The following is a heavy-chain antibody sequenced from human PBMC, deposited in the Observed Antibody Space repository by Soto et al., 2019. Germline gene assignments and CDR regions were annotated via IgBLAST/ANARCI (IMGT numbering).Heavy chain of an antibody. D-gene: IGHD2-8*01. V-gene: IGHV3-33*01. CDR1: GFDFSQYT. Sequence: QVQLVEPGGGVVQPGRSLRLSCTASGFDFSQYTVHWVRQAPGKGLEWVAVMWYDGSKKYYGDSVKDRFTISRDNSKSILDLQMNSLKVEDTAIYYCVRGWRGFMYASPFDVWGQGALVTVSS. CDR2: MWYDGSKK. J-gene: IGHJ4*02. CDR3: VRGWRGFMYASPFDV.